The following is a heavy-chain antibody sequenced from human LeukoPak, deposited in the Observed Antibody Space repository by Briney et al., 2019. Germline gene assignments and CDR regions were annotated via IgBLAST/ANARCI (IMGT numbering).Heavy chain of an antibody. CDR2: ISGSGDNT. CDR3: AKGSYYDSSGSFYFDY. Sequence: HAGGSLRLSCAASGFTFSSYAMSWVRQAPGKGPEWVSGISGSGDNTYYADSVKGRFTISRDNSKNTLYVQVNSLGTEDTAAYYCAKGSYYDSSGSFYFDYWGQGTLVTVSS. D-gene: IGHD3-22*01. V-gene: IGHV3-23*01. CDR1: GFTFSSYA. J-gene: IGHJ4*02.